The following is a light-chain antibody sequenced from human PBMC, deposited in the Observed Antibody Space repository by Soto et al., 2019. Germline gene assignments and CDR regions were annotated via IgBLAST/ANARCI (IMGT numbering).Light chain of an antibody. CDR3: QKRRNWPSIS. CDR2: DAS. J-gene: IGKJ5*01. Sequence: ETVWTHSAAALSLSPGERATLYCRASQSVSSYLAWYQQKPGQAPRLLIYDASNRATGIPARFSGSGSGTDFTLTMRCVEPEDFGVSYCQKRRNWPSISSGEGTRLE. V-gene: IGKV3-11*01. CDR1: QSVSSY.